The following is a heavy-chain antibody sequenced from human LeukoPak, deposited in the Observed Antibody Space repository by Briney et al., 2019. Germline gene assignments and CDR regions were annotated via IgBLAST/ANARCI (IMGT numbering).Heavy chain of an antibody. J-gene: IGHJ4*02. Sequence: ASVKVSCKASGGTFSSYAISWVRQAPGQGPEWMGGIIPIFGTANYAQKFQGRVTITADESTSTAYMELSSLRSEDTAVYYCARTYYDFWSGYYEGALDYWGQGTLVTVSS. CDR3: ARTYYDFWSGYYEGALDY. D-gene: IGHD3-3*01. CDR1: GGTFSSYA. V-gene: IGHV1-69*13. CDR2: IIPIFGTA.